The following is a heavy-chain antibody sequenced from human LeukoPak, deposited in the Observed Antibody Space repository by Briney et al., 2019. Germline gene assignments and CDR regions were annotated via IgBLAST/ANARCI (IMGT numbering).Heavy chain of an antibody. CDR2: INPNSGGT. V-gene: IGHV1-2*02. D-gene: IGHD3-9*01. J-gene: IGHJ3*02. CDR1: GYTFNGYY. Sequence: ASVKVSCKASGYTFNGYYVHWVRQAPGQGLEWMGWINPNSGGTNYAQKFQGRVTMTRDTSISTAYMELSRLRSDDTAVYYCARDRRYFDWLLSIRDAFDIWGQGTMVTVSP. CDR3: ARDRRYFDWLLSIRDAFDI.